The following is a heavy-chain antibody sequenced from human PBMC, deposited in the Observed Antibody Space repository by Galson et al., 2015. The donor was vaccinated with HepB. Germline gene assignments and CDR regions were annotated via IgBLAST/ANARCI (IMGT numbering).Heavy chain of an antibody. Sequence: SLRLSCAASGFTFSDYGMNWVRQAPGKGLEWVSSISSRSGYIYYTDSVKGRFTISRDNAKNSLYLQMNSLTDEDTAVYYCARGMRYIAESGPGWFDPWGQGTLVTVSS. J-gene: IGHJ5*02. V-gene: IGHV3-21*01. D-gene: IGHD6-19*01. CDR2: ISSRSGYI. CDR3: ARGMRYIAESGPGWFDP. CDR1: GFTFSDYG.